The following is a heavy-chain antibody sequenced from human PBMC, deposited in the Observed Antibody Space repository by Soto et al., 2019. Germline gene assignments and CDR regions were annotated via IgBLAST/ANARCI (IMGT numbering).Heavy chain of an antibody. D-gene: IGHD3-16*01. CDR3: ATWGFTGQFDD. J-gene: IGHJ4*02. Sequence: QVQLVESGGGVVQPGRSLRLSCAASGFTFSTYGMHWVRQAPGKGLEWVAVTSHDGSNKYYADSVKGRFTISRDNCMTALDLAMNSLREEDTAVFYGATWGFTGQFDDWGRGTLVTVSS. V-gene: IGHV3-30*03. CDR1: GFTFSTYG. CDR2: TSHDGSNK.